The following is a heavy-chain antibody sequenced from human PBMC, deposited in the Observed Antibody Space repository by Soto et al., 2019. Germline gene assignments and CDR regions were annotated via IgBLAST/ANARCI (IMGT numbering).Heavy chain of an antibody. J-gene: IGHJ6*02. CDR2: IKEDGSEK. V-gene: IGHV3-7*01. D-gene: IGHD2-8*01. Sequence: GGSLRLSCAASGFTFSSSWMNWVRQAPGKGLEWVAGIKEDGSEKYYVDIVKGRFTISRDNVENSLYLQMNSLRGEDSAVYFCTKSRRGILMVYGFGGMDVWGQGTTVTV. CDR3: TKSRRGILMVYGFGGMDV. CDR1: GFTFSSSW.